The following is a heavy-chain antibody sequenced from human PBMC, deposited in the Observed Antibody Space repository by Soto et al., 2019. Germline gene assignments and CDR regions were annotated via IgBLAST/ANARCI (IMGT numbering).Heavy chain of an antibody. V-gene: IGHV3-23*01. CDR2: ISSSGDSP. Sequence: GGSLRLSCAASGFTFSNYAMSWVRQAPGKGLEWVSAISSSGDSPYYADSVKGRFTVSRDNSKNTLYLQMNSLRVEEPAIYYCARNTTPGPAHWGQGTLVT. D-gene: IGHD1-1*01. CDR1: GFTFSNYA. CDR3: ARNTTPGPAH. J-gene: IGHJ4*02.